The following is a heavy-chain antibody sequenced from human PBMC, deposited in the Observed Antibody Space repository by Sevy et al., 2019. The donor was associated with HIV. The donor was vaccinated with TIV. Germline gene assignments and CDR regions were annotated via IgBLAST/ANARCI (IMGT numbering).Heavy chain of an antibody. CDR1: GGSFSGYY. Sequence: SETLSLTCAVYGGSFSGYYWSWIRQPPGKGLEWIGEINHSGSTNYNPSLKSRVTISVDTSKNQFSLKLSSVTAADTAVYYCASGYYYGSGSRDYWGQGTLVTVSS. CDR2: INHSGST. V-gene: IGHV4-34*01. CDR3: ASGYYYGSGSRDY. D-gene: IGHD3-10*01. J-gene: IGHJ4*02.